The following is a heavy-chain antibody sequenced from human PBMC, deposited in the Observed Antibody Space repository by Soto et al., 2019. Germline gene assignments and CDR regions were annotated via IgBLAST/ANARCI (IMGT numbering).Heavy chain of an antibody. CDR1: GFTFSSYS. Sequence: EVQLVESGGGLVQPGGSLRLSCAASGFTFSSYSMNWVRQAPGKGLGWVSYISSSSSTIYYADSVKGRFTISRDNAKNSLYLQRNSLRDEDTAVYYCARDGAVGATTKGFDYWGQGTLVTVSS. CDR3: ARDGAVGATTKGFDY. V-gene: IGHV3-48*02. J-gene: IGHJ4*02. D-gene: IGHD1-26*01. CDR2: ISSSSSTI.